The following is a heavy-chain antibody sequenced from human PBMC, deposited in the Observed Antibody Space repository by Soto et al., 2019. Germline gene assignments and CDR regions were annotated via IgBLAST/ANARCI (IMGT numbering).Heavy chain of an antibody. V-gene: IGHV3-23*01. CDR2: ISGSGGST. Sequence: GGFLRLSCAASGFTFSSYAMSWVRQAPGKGLEWVSAISGSGGSTYYADSVKGRFTISRDNSKNTLYLQMNSLRAEDTAVYYCAKKGAHGSGSYRPGHNWFDPWGQGTLVTVSS. CDR3: AKKGAHGSGSYRPGHNWFDP. CDR1: GFTFSSYA. J-gene: IGHJ5*02. D-gene: IGHD3-10*01.